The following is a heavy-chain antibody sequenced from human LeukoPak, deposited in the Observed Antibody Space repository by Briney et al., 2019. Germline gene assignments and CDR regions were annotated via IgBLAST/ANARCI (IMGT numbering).Heavy chain of an antibody. CDR1: GFTVSSYG. V-gene: IGHV3-23*01. D-gene: IGHD1-26*01. Sequence: PGGSLRLSCAASGFTVSSYGMTWVRQAPGKGLQWVSSFSGTGGGTYYADSVKGRFTISRDNSKNTLYLQMNSLRAEDTAVYYCARQSSGSFPTHFDYWGQGTLVTVSS. CDR2: FSGTGGGT. CDR3: ARQSSGSFPTHFDY. J-gene: IGHJ4*02.